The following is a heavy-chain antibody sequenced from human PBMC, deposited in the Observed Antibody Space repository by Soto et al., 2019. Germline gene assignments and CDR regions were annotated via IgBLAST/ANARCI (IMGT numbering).Heavy chain of an antibody. V-gene: IGHV3-23*01. J-gene: IGHJ4*02. Sequence: AGSLRLSCAASGFTVSIYVMSWVRQAPGKGLEWVSVISDSGGSTYYADSVKGRFTISRDNSKNTLYLQLNSLRAEDTAVYYSAKGYCDFLTGLDFWGQGTLVTVSS. D-gene: IGHD3-9*01. CDR2: ISDSGGST. CDR3: AKGYCDFLTGLDF. CDR1: GFTVSIYV.